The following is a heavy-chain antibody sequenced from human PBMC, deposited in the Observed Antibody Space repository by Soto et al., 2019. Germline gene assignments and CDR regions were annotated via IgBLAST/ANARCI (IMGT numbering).Heavy chain of an antibody. Sequence: PSETLSLTCTVSGGSISSSSYYWGWIRQPPGKGLEWIGSIYYSGSTYYNPSLKSRVTISVDTSKNQFSLKLSSVTAADTAVYYFARPRVSDSSGYRTLFFDYWGQGTLVTVSS. CDR3: ARPRVSDSSGYRTLFFDY. V-gene: IGHV4-39*01. D-gene: IGHD3-22*01. J-gene: IGHJ4*02. CDR1: GGSISSSSYY. CDR2: IYYSGST.